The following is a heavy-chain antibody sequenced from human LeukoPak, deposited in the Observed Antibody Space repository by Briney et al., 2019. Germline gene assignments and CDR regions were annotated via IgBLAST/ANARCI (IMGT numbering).Heavy chain of an antibody. CDR2: ISGSGGST. Sequence: GGSLRLSCAASGFTFSSHGMSWVRQAPGKGLEWVSAISGSGGSTYYADSVKGRFTISRDNSKNTLYLQMNSLRAEDTAVYYCERDYGGSSPFDYWGQGTLVTVSS. CDR3: ERDYGGSSPFDY. D-gene: IGHD4-23*01. V-gene: IGHV3-23*01. J-gene: IGHJ4*02. CDR1: GFTFSSHG.